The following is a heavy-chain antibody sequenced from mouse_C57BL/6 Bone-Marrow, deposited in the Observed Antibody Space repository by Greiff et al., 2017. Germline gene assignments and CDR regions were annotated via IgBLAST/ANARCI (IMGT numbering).Heavy chain of an antibody. J-gene: IGHJ4*01. V-gene: IGHV1-19*01. CDR3: IITTVVGGAMDY. D-gene: IGHD1-1*01. CDR2: INPYNGGT. CDR1: GYTFTDYY. Sequence: SGPVLVKPGASVKMSCKASGYTFTDYYMNWVKQSHGKSLEWIGVINPYNGGTSYNQKFKGKATLTVDKSSSTAYMELNSLTSEDSAVYYLIITTVVGGAMDYWGQGTSVTVSS.